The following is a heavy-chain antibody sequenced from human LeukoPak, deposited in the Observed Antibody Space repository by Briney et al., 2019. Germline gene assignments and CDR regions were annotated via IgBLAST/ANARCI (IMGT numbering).Heavy chain of an antibody. CDR1: GYSISSGYY. Sequence: PSETLSLTCAVSGYSISSGYYWGWIRQPPGKGLEWIGSIYHSRSTYYNPSLKSRVTISVDTSKNQFSLKLSSVTAADTAVYYCARGKWWWYFDYWGQGTLVTVSS. V-gene: IGHV4-38-2*01. J-gene: IGHJ4*02. D-gene: IGHD2-21*01. CDR2: IYHSRST. CDR3: ARGKWWWYFDY.